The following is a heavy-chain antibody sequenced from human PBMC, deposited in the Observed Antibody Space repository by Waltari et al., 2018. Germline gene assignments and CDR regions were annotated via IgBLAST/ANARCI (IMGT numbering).Heavy chain of an antibody. J-gene: IGHJ2*01. CDR2: ITADGRSR. Sequence: EGQLLESGGGLVQTGGSLRLSCAASGFMFSIYPMTWVRQAPGKCLEWVSTITADGRSRNYAASVKGRFTISRDNSRNTLDLQMNTLRAEDTAVYFCAKADFGNPYWFFDLWGRGTLLSVSS. CDR1: GFMFSIYP. D-gene: IGHD2-21*01. V-gene: IGHV3-23*01. CDR3: AKADFGNPYWFFDL.